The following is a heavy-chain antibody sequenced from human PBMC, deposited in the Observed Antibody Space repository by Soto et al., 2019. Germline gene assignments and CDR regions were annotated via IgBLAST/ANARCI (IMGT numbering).Heavy chain of an antibody. Sequence: QITLKESGPTLVKPTQTLTLTCTVSGFSLSTSVVGVGWIRQPPGKALEWLALISWNDDKRYSPSLKSRLTITKVTSKNQGVLRVTNRDPVSTATSSCAHRRSPIRGSGSVFQYWFAPWGKGSLVTVSS. CDR3: AHRRSPIRGSGSVFQYWFAP. D-gene: IGHD2-15*01. CDR2: ISWNDDK. CDR1: GFSLSTSVVG. V-gene: IGHV2-5*01. J-gene: IGHJ5*02.